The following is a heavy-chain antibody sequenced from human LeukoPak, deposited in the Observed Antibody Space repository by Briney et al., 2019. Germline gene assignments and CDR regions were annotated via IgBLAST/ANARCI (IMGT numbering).Heavy chain of an antibody. J-gene: IGHJ3*01. CDR1: GGSISSYY. Sequence: PSETLSLTCTVSGGSISSYYWSWVRQPPGKGLEWIGYISYSGSTNYNPSLKSRVTISVDTSENQLSLKLSSVTAADTAMYYCARSSVTVLFSVWGQGTMVTVSS. CDR3: ARSSVTVLFSV. V-gene: IGHV4-59*08. D-gene: IGHD5/OR15-5a*01. CDR2: ISYSGST.